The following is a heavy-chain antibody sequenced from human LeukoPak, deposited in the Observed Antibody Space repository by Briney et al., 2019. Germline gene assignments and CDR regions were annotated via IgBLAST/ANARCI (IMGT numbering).Heavy chain of an antibody. V-gene: IGHV4-34*01. D-gene: IGHD5-12*01. J-gene: IGHJ6*03. CDR1: GGSFSGYY. CDR2: INHSGST. CDR3: ARQKREMIVATTSVRYYYYMDG. Sequence: SETLSLTCAVYGGSFSGYYWSWIRQPPGKGLEWIGEINHSGSTNYNPSLKSRVTISVDTSKNQFSLKLSSVTAADTAVYYCARQKREMIVATTSVRYYYYMDGWGKGTTVTVSS.